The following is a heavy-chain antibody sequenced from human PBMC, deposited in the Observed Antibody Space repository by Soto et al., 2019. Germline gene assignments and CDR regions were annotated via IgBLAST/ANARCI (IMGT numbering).Heavy chain of an antibody. V-gene: IGHV3-33*01. J-gene: IGHJ6*02. CDR1: GFTFSAYA. Sequence: GGSLRLSCAASGFTFSAYAIHWVRQAPGKGLEWVAIIWYNGKTKFYAGSVQGRFTISRDNSQNTVYLQMNSLRAEDTAVYYCARDGYNWNLNYYYYGMDVWGQGTTVTVSS. D-gene: IGHD1-7*01. CDR2: IWYNGKTK. CDR3: ARDGYNWNLNYYYYGMDV.